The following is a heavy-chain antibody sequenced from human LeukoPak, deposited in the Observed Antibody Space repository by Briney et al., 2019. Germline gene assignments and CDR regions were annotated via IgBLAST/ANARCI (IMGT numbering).Heavy chain of an antibody. CDR2: ISRTTNYT. CDR1: GFTFSDYA. J-gene: IGHJ4*02. D-gene: IGHD3-16*01. V-gene: IGHV3-21*01. CDR3: TRVSYADGGYFDY. Sequence: GGSLRLSCGASGFTFSDYAMHWVRQAPGKGLEWVSSISRTTNYTCYTDSVKGRFTISRDNAKNSLYLQMNSLTAEDTAVYYCTRVSYADGGYFDYWGQGTLVTVSS.